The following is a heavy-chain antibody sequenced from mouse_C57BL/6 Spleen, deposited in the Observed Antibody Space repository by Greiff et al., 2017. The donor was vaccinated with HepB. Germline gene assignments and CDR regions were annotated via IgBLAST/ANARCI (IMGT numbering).Heavy chain of an antibody. V-gene: IGHV1-5*01. D-gene: IGHD1-1*01. CDR1: GYTFTSYW. Sequence: EVQLQQSGTVLVRPGASVKMSCKTSGYTFTSYWMHWVKQRPGQGLEWIGAIDPGNSDTSYNQKFKGKAKLTAVTSASTAYMELSSLTTEDSAVYYCTRDSYGSSYSWFAYWGQGTLVTVSA. CDR2: IDPGNSDT. J-gene: IGHJ3*01. CDR3: TRDSYGSSYSWFAY.